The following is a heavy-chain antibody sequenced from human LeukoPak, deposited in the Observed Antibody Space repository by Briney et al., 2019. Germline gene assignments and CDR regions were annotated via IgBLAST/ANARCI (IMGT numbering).Heavy chain of an antibody. V-gene: IGHV3-49*04. J-gene: IGHJ4*02. Sequence: GGSLRLSCTASGFTFGDYAMSWVRQAPGKGLEWVGFIRSKAYGGTTEYAASVKGRFTISRDDSKSIAYLQMNSLKTEDTAVYYCTRDGPQLELCLDYWGQGTLVTVSS. CDR3: TRDGPQLELCLDY. D-gene: IGHD1-7*01. CDR2: IRSKAYGGTT. CDR1: GFTFGDYA.